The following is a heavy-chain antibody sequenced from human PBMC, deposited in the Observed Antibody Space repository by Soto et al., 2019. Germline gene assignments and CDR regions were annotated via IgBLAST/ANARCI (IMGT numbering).Heavy chain of an antibody. CDR3: AGRGPGTYFDY. J-gene: IGHJ4*02. CDR1: GFTFSSYA. D-gene: IGHD6-13*01. CDR2: ISGSGGST. Sequence: EVQLLDSGGGLVQPGGSLRLSCAASGFTFSSYAMNWVRQAPGKGLEWVSVISGSGGSTYYADSVKGRFTISRDNSKNTLYLQVNSLRAEDKAGYYCAGRGPGTYFDYWGQGTLVTVSS. V-gene: IGHV3-23*01.